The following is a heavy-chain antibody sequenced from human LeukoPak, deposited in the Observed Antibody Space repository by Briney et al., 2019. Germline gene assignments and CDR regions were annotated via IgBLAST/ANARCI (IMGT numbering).Heavy chain of an antibody. Sequence: GGSLRLSCAASGFTFSNYAMNWVRQAPGKGLEWVSEISGSGGSKYYEDSVKGRFTISRDNSKITLYLKMNSLRAEDTAVYYCAKREAGRSFAYWGQGTLVTVSS. CDR1: GFTFSNYA. CDR3: AKREAGRSFAY. J-gene: IGHJ4*02. D-gene: IGHD1-26*01. CDR2: ISGSGGSK. V-gene: IGHV3-23*01.